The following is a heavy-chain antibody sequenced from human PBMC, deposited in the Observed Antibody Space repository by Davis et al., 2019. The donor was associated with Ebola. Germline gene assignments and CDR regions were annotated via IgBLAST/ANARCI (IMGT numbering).Heavy chain of an antibody. J-gene: IGHJ6*02. CDR3: ARVFGTMMGGAIMGGMDV. CDR2: INYIGST. Sequence: PSETLSPPCTVLGASISSHYWSWIRQPPVKGLEWIGYINYIGSTNYNPSLKSRVTISVDTSKHQFSLKLSSVTAADTAVYYCARVFGTMMGGAIMGGMDVWGQGTTVTVSS. V-gene: IGHV4-59*11. D-gene: IGHD3-10*01. CDR1: GASISSHY.